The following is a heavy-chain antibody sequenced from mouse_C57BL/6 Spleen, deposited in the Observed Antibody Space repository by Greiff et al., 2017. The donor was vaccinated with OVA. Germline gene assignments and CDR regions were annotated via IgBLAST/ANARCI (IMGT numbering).Heavy chain of an antibody. V-gene: IGHV1-42*01. CDR2: INPSTGGT. CDR1: GYSFTGYY. D-gene: IGHD1-1*01. CDR3: ARKGTVDY. J-gene: IGHJ2*01. Sequence: DVKLQESGPELVKPGASVKISCKASGYSFTGYYMNWVKQSPEKSLEWIGEINPSTGGTTYNQKFKAKATLTVDKSSSTAYMQLKSLTSEDSAVYYCARKGTVDYWGQGTTLTVSS.